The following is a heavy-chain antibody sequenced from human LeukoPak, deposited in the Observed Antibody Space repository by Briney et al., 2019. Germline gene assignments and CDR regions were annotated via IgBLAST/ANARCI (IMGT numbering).Heavy chain of an antibody. D-gene: IGHD3-10*01. J-gene: IGHJ6*03. CDR2: IKQDGSEK. V-gene: IGHV3-7*01. Sequence: GSLRLSCAASGFTFSSYWMSWVRQAPGKGLEWVANIKQDGSEKYYVDSVKGRFTISRDNAKNSLYLQMNSLRAEDTAVYYCARDLPSGSYYYYYYYYYMDVWGKGTTVTISS. CDR3: ARDLPSGSYYYYYYYYYMDV. CDR1: GFTFSSYW.